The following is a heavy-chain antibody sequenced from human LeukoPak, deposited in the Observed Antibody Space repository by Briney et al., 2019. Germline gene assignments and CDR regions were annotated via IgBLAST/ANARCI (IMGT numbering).Heavy chain of an antibody. Sequence: GGSLRLSCAASGFTFSSYSMNWVRQAPGKGLEWVSSISSSSSYIYYADSVKGRFTISRDNAKNSLYLQMNSLRAEDTAVYYCARDRGYYGSGSYYKELNWFDPWGQGTLVTVSS. D-gene: IGHD3-10*01. V-gene: IGHV3-21*01. CDR2: ISSSSSYI. CDR3: ARDRGYYGSGSYYKELNWFDP. CDR1: GFTFSSYS. J-gene: IGHJ5*02.